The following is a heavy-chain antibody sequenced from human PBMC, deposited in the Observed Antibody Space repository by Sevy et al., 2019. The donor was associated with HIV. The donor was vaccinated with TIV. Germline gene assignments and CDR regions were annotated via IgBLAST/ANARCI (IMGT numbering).Heavy chain of an antibody. CDR3: AREGCTKPHDY. CDR2: LSFGCGEI. J-gene: IGHJ4*02. CDR1: GFTFSKYS. D-gene: IGHD2-8*01. V-gene: IGHV3-23*01. Sequence: GESLKISCAAPGFTFSKYSMSWVRQPPGKGLEWVSTLSFGCGEINYADSVKGRFTISRDNSESSVYLQMNNLRPEDTAVYYCAREGCTKPHDYWGQGTLVTVSS.